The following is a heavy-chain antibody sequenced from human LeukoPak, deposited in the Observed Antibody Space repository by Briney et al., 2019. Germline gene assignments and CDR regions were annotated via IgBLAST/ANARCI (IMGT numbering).Heavy chain of an antibody. CDR3: ARGSSSLRAVVVDIDF. Sequence: GGSLRLSCAASGFTFSNYAMHWVRQAPGKGLEWLTVISYTGSNKYCADSVKGRFTISRDNSKNTLYLQMNSLRTEDTAVYYCARGSSSLRAVVVDIDFWGQGTMVTVSS. D-gene: IGHD2-15*01. J-gene: IGHJ3*01. CDR2: ISYTGSNK. CDR1: GFTFSNYA. V-gene: IGHV3-30-3*01.